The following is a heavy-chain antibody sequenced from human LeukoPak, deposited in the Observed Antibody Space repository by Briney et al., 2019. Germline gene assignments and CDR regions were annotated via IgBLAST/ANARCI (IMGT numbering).Heavy chain of an antibody. Sequence: SVKVSCKASGGTFSSYAISWVRQAPGQGLEWMGGIIPIFGTANDAQKFQGRVTITTDESTSTAYMELSSLRSEDTAVYYCARGHYYDSSGYFSGPDKYYFDYWGQGTLVTVSS. D-gene: IGHD3-22*01. J-gene: IGHJ4*02. V-gene: IGHV1-69*05. CDR3: ARGHYYDSSGYFSGPDKYYFDY. CDR2: IIPIFGTA. CDR1: GGTFSSYA.